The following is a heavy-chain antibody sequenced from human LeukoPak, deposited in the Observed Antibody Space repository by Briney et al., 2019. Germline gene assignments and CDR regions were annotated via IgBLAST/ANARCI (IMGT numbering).Heavy chain of an antibody. CDR2: INHSGSN. CDR1: GGSFSGYY. V-gene: IGHV4-34*01. D-gene: IGHD3-10*01. CDR3: ASQRIYGSGSPFDY. J-gene: IGHJ4*02. Sequence: PSETLSLTCAVYGGSFSGYYWSWIRQPQGKGLEWIGEINHSGSNNYNPSLKRRVTISVDTSKNQFSPKLSSVTAADTAVYYFASQRIYGSGSPFDYWGQGTLVTVSS.